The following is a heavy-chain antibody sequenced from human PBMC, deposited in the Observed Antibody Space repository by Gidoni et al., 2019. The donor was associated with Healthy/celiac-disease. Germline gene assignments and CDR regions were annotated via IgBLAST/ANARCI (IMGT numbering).Heavy chain of an antibody. CDR2: ISSSANYT. Sequence: HLLESGGGLVQPGGSLRLTCAASGFSFSTYAMSWVRQAPGKGVDWVSVISSSANYTNYADSVKGRFTISRDNAKNTLYLEMNSLRAEDTAVYHCAKHGSDYYMDVWGKGTTVTVSS. CDR1: GFSFSTYA. J-gene: IGHJ6*03. V-gene: IGHV3-23*01. CDR3: AKHGSDYYMDV.